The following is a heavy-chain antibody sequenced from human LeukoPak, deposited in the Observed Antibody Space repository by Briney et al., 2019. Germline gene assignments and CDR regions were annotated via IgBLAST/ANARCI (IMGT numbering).Heavy chain of an antibody. CDR2: IYYSGST. J-gene: IGHJ4*02. Sequence: PSETLSLTCTVSGGSISSSSYYWGRIRQPPGKGLEWIGSIYYSGSTYYNPSLKSRVTISVDTSKNQFSLKLSSVTAADTAVYDCARHFPEAQTAAGTRVFDYWAQGTLVTVSS. CDR1: GGSISSSSYY. V-gene: IGHV4-39*01. D-gene: IGHD6-13*01. CDR3: ARHFPEAQTAAGTRVFDY.